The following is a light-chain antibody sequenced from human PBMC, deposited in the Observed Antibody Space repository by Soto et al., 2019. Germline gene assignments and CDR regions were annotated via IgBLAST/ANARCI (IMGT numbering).Light chain of an antibody. Sequence: QSALTQPRSVSGSPGQSVTIACTGTSSDVGVDNSVSWYQQHPGKAPKLMIYDVTKRPSGVPDRFSGSKSGNTASLTISGLQAEDDADYYCCSYAVRYFVFFGGGTKLTVL. J-gene: IGLJ2*01. CDR1: SSDVGVDNS. V-gene: IGLV2-11*01. CDR2: DVT. CDR3: CSYAVRYFVF.